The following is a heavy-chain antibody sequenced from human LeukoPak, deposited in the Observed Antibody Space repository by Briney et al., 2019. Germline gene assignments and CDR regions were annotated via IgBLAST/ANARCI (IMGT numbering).Heavy chain of an antibody. CDR2: ISGSGGST. Sequence: GESLRLSCAASGFTFSSYAMSWVRQAPGKGLEWVSAISGSGGSTYYADSVKGRFTISRDNSKNTLYLQMNSLRAEDTAVYYCAKVGYGSGSYLFDPWGQGTLVTVSS. J-gene: IGHJ5*02. D-gene: IGHD3-10*01. CDR1: GFTFSSYA. CDR3: AKVGYGSGSYLFDP. V-gene: IGHV3-23*01.